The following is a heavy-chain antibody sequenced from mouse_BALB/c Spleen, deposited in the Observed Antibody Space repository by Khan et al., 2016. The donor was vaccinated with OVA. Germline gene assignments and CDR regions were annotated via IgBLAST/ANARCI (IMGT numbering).Heavy chain of an antibody. J-gene: IGHJ2*01. Sequence: QVQLKQSGPELVRPGVSVKISCKGSGYTFTDYVMHWVKQSHAKSLEWIGLISTYSGNTNYNQKFKGKATMTVDKSSSPAYMELARLTSEDSAIYYCARPAYDGYYDYWGQGTTLTVSS. CDR2: ISTYSGNT. CDR1: GYTFTDYV. V-gene: IGHV1S137*01. D-gene: IGHD2-3*01. CDR3: ARPAYDGYYDY.